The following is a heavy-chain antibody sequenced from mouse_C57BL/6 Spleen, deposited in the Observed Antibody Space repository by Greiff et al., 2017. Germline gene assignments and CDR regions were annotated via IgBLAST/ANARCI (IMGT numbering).Heavy chain of an antibody. D-gene: IGHD2-4*01. CDR1: CYPFTSYW. CDR3: ARGDYDWYFDV. CDR2: IHPNSGST. J-gene: IGHJ1*03. V-gene: IGHV1-64*01. Sequence: VQLPQPGAELVKPGASVKLSCKASCYPFTSYWMHWVKQRPGQGLEWIGMIHPNSGSTNYNEKFKSKATLTVDKSSSTAYMQLSSLTSEDSAVYYCARGDYDWYFDVWGTGTTVTVSS.